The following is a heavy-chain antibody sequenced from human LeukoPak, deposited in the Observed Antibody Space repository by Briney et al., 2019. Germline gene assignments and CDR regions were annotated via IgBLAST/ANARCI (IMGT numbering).Heavy chain of an antibody. CDR3: ARVQEYYYDSSGYYNGGRPNLDY. V-gene: IGHV1-18*01. J-gene: IGHJ4*02. Sequence: GASVKVSCKASGYTFTSYGISWVRQAPGQGLEWMGWISAYNGNTNYAQKLQGRVTMTTDTSTSTAYMELRSLRSDDTAVYYCARVQEYYYDSSGYYNGGRPNLDYWGQGTLVTVSS. D-gene: IGHD3-22*01. CDR1: GYTFTSYG. CDR2: ISAYNGNT.